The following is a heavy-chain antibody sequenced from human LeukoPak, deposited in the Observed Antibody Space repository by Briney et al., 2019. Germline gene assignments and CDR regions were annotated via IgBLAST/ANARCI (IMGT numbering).Heavy chain of an antibody. CDR2: IIPIFGTA. CDR3: ARRGAQLLYGYYFDY. D-gene: IGHD2-2*02. CDR1: GYTFTSYD. Sequence: SVKVSCKASGYTFTSYDINWVRQATGQGLEWMGGIIPIFGTANYAQKFQGRVTITADESTSTAYMELSSLRSEDTAVYYCARRGAQLLYGYYFDYWGQGTLVTVSS. J-gene: IGHJ4*02. V-gene: IGHV1-69*13.